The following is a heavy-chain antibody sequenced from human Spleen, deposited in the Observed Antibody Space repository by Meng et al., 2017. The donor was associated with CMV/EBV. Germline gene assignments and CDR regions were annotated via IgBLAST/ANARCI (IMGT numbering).Heavy chain of an antibody. D-gene: IGHD3-3*01. V-gene: IGHV3-30*02. CDR2: IRYDGSNK. CDR1: GFTFSSYG. J-gene: IGHJ6*02. Sequence: GESLKISCAASGFTFSSYGMHWVRQAPGKGLEWVAFIRYDGSNKYYADSVKGRFTISRDNSKNTLYLQINSLRAEDTAVYYCAKTRTLFWSGYYPYYYYGMDVWGQGTTVTVSS. CDR3: AKTRTLFWSGYYPYYYYGMDV.